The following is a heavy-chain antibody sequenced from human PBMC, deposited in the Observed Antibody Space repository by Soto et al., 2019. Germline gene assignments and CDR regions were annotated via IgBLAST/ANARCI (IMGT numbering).Heavy chain of an antibody. Sequence: EMHLVESGGGLVQPGRSLTISCAASGFTFEDYAMHWVRQAPGKGLEWVSGISWNSGKIIYADSVKGRFTISRDNAKNSLYLQMDSLRPEDTALYYCAKMVTCHSSGYYQGGFDCWGQGTLVTVSS. V-gene: IGHV3-9*01. D-gene: IGHD3-22*01. CDR1: GFTFEDYA. J-gene: IGHJ4*02. CDR2: ISWNSGKI. CDR3: AKMVTCHSSGYYQGGFDC.